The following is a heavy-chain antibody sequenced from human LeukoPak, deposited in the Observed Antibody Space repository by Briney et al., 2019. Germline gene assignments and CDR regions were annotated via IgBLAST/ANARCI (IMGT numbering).Heavy chain of an antibody. CDR2: ISSSSTYI. D-gene: IGHD1-26*01. CDR1: GFIFSSYS. V-gene: IGHV3-21*04. Sequence: KPGGSLRLSCAASGFIFSSYSMNWVRQAPGKGLEWVSYISSSSTYIYYADSVKGRFTISRDNAKSSLYLQMNSLRAEDTAVYYCARDKSVGATPLDYWGQGTLVTVSS. CDR3: ARDKSVGATPLDY. J-gene: IGHJ4*02.